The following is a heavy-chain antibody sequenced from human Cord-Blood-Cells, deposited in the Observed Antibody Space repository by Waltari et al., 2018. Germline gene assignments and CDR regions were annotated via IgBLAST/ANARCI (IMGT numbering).Heavy chain of an antibody. Sequence: ESGPGLVKPSETLSLTCTVSGGSISSYYWSWIRQPPGKGLEWIGYIYYSGSTNYNPSLKSRVTISVDTSKNQFSLKLSSVTTADTAVYYCARVEKVAGSWYYYYYYYMDVWGKGTTVTVSS. D-gene: IGHD6-13*01. CDR2: IYYSGST. CDR3: ARVEKVAGSWYYYYYYYMDV. J-gene: IGHJ6*03. CDR1: GGSISSYY. V-gene: IGHV4-59*01.